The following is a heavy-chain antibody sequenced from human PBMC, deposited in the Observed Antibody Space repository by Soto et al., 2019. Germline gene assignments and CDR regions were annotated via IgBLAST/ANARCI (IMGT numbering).Heavy chain of an antibody. D-gene: IGHD3-3*01. CDR1: GFTSRNYW. V-gene: IGHV3-74*01. CDR2: ISDYGRV. CDR3: ARGGVEPFDY. Sequence: GSLRLSCAASGFTSRNYWMHWVRQAPGKGLVWVSRISDYGRVNYADSVEGRFTISRDDAKSELYLQMSSLRLEDTAVYYCARGGVEPFDYWGQGALVTVSS. J-gene: IGHJ4*02.